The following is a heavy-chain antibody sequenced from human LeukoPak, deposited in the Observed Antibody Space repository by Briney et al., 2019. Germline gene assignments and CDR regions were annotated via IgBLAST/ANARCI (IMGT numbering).Heavy chain of an antibody. CDR1: GFTFSSYG. V-gene: IGHV3-48*03. D-gene: IGHD5-18*01. Sequence: GGSLRLSCAASGFTFSSYGMNWVRQAPGKGLEWVSYISSSGSIIYYADSVKGRFTISRDNAKNSLYLQMSSLRAEDTAVYYCARERFTYGSDFWGQGTLVTVSS. CDR3: ARERFTYGSDF. J-gene: IGHJ4*02. CDR2: ISSSGSII.